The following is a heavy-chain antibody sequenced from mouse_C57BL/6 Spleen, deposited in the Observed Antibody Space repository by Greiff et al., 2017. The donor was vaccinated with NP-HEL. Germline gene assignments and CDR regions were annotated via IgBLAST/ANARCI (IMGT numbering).Heavy chain of an antibody. CDR1: GYTFTSYW. J-gene: IGHJ2*01. V-gene: IGHV1-69*01. Sequence: QVQLQQPGAELVMPGASVKLSCKASGYTFTSYWMHWVKQRPGQGLEWIGEIDPSDSYTNYNQKFKGKSTLTVDKSSSTAYMQLSSLTSEDSAVYYCARSTYYGSSGYYFDYWGQGTTLTVSS. CDR3: ARSTYYGSSGYYFDY. CDR2: IDPSDSYT. D-gene: IGHD1-1*01.